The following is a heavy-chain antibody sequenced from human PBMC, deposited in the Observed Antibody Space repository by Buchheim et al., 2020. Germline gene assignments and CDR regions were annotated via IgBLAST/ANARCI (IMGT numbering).Heavy chain of an antibody. CDR3: ARRAPLAAAGTYYYYYGMDV. V-gene: IGHV5-10-1*03. J-gene: IGHJ6*02. CDR1: GYSFTSYW. Sequence: EVQLVQSGAEVKKPGESLRISCKGSGYSFTSYWISWVRQMPGKGLEWMGRIDPSDSYTNYSPSFQGHVTISADKYISTAYTQWSSLKASYTAMYYCARRAPLAAAGTYYYYYGMDVWGQGTT. CDR2: IDPSDSYT. D-gene: IGHD6-13*01.